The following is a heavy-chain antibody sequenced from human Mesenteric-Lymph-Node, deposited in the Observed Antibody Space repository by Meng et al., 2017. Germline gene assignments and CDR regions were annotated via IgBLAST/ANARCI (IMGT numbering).Heavy chain of an antibody. D-gene: IGHD3-22*01. CDR1: GFTFSSYA. V-gene: IGHV3-23*01. Sequence: GGSLRPSCAASGFTFSSYAMSWVRQAPGKGLEWVSAISGSGGSTYYADSVEGRFTISRENSKNTLFLQMNSLNDEDTAVYYCAKDVALMIVVVNDAFDIWGQGTMVTVSS. J-gene: IGHJ3*02. CDR2: ISGSGGST. CDR3: AKDVALMIVVVNDAFDI.